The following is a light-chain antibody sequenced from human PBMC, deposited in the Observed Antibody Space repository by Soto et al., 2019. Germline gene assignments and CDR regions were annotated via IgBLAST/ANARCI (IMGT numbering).Light chain of an antibody. Sequence: EIVLTQSPATLSSFPGDRVTLSCRASQYINTRLAWYQHRPGQSPRLLIYQTPLRAAGIPARFSASGSGTDFTLTISDVQPEDFAVYYCQQRSNSITFGQGTRLEI. J-gene: IGKJ5*01. CDR2: QTP. CDR3: QQRSNSIT. V-gene: IGKV3-11*01. CDR1: QYINTR.